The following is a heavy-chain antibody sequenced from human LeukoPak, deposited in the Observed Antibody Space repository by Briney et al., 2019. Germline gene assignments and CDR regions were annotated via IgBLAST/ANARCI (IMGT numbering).Heavy chain of an antibody. Sequence: ETLSLTCDVSGGSIDSTNWWNWVRQAPGKGLEWVGRIASKTDGGTTDYAAPVKGRFTISRDDSKNTLFLQMNSLKTEDTAVYYCTTGIRGDCGQGTLVTVSS. CDR2: IASKTDGGTT. CDR3: TTGIRGD. CDR1: GGSIDSTNW. J-gene: IGHJ4*02. V-gene: IGHV3-15*04.